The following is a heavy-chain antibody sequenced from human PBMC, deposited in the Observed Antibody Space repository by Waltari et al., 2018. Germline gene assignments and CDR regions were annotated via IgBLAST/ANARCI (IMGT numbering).Heavy chain of an antibody. CDR2: IRRRTKGDAT. CDR3: IRPFELGID. Sequence: EVQLVESGGALVQPGGSLKLSCATSGLIFSDFDIHWVRQASGKGPEWVGRIRRRTKGDATAYSPSVEGRFTISRDDSKNAVYLQMNSLNTDDTAVYYCIRPFELGIDWGQGTLVTVSS. D-gene: IGHD7-27*01. J-gene: IGHJ4*02. V-gene: IGHV3-73*01. CDR1: GLIFSDFD.